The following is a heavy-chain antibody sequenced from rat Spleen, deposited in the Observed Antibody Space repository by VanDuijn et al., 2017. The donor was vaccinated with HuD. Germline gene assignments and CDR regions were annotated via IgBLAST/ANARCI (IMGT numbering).Heavy chain of an antibody. CDR1: GFTFSRYW. J-gene: IGHJ2*01. D-gene: IGHD1-12*02. CDR2: VSSDGVNT. V-gene: IGHV5-58*01. Sequence: EVQLVESGGGLVQPGRSLKLSCVASGFTFSRYWMYWVRQAPGKGLEWVSSVSSDGVNTYYPDSVKGRFTISRDNAENIVYLQMNSLRSEDTATYYCTREGYYDGTYYPYYFDNWGQGVMVTVSS. CDR3: TREGYYDGTYYPYYFDN.